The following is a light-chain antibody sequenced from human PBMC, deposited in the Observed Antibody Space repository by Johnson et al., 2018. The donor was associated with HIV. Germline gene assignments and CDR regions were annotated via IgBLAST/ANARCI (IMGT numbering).Light chain of an antibody. J-gene: IGLJ1*01. V-gene: IGLV1-51*01. CDR3: GTWDSSLSAYV. CDR2: DNH. Sequence: SVLTQPPSVSAAPGQKVTIPCSGSSSNIGNNYASWYQQVPGTAPKLLIYDNHKRPSGIPDRFSGSKSGTSATLGITGLQTGDEADYYCGTWDSSLSAYVFGTGTKVTVL. CDR1: SSNIGNNY.